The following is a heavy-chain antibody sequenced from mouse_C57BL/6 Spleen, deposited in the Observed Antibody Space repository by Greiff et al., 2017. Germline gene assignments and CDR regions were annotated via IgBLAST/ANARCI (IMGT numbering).Heavy chain of an antibody. D-gene: IGHD1-1*01. V-gene: IGHV5-9*01. CDR1: GFTFSSYT. CDR2: ISGGGGNT. CDR3: ASRTTVVPFDY. Sequence: EVQGVESGGGLVKPGGSLKLSCAASGFTFSSYTMSWVRQTPEKRLEWVATISGGGGNTYYPDSVKGRFTISRDNAKNTLYLQMSSLRSEDTALYYCASRTTVVPFDYWGQGTTLTVSS. J-gene: IGHJ2*01.